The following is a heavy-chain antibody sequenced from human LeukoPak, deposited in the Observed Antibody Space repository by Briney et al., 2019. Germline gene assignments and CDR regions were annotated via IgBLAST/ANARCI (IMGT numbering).Heavy chain of an antibody. V-gene: IGHV1-2*02. Sequence: ASVKVSCKASGYTFTDDYVHWVRQAPGQGLEWMGWINPNSGVTNYAQKFQGRVTMTRDMSISTAYMELSRLRSDDTAVYYCARSPDILTGENFDYWGQGALVTVSS. J-gene: IGHJ4*02. CDR2: INPNSGVT. CDR3: ARSPDILTGENFDY. D-gene: IGHD3-9*01. CDR1: GYTFTDDY.